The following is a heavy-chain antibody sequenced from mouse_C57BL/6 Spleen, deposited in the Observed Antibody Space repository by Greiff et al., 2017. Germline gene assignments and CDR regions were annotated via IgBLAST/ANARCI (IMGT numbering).Heavy chain of an antibody. CDR2: INPSSGYT. CDR3: ARSGRNDGYPYWYFDV. CDR1: GYTFTSYT. V-gene: IGHV1-4*01. D-gene: IGHD2-3*01. Sequence: QVQLQQSGAELARPGASVKMSCKASGYTFTSYTMHWVKQRPGQGLEWIGYINPSSGYTKYNQKFKDKATLTADKSSSTAYMQLSSLTSEDSAGYYCARSGRNDGYPYWYFDVWGTGTTVTVSS. J-gene: IGHJ1*03.